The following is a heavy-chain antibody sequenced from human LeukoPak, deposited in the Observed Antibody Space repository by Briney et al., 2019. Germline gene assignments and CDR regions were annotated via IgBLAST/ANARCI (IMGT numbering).Heavy chain of an antibody. CDR3: ARGPRYSFY. J-gene: IGHJ4*02. CDR1: GGSISSSSYY. Sequence: SETLSLTCTVSGGSISSSSYYWAWIRQPPGKGLEWIGSVSYNGGTSYTPSLKSRVTMAVDTSKNQFSLRLSSVTAADTAVYYCARGPRYSFYWGQGTLVSVSS. V-gene: IGHV4-39*07. D-gene: IGHD6-13*01. CDR2: VSYNGGT.